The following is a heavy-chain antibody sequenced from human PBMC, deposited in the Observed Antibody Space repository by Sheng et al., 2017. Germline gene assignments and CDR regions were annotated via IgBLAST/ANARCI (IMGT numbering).Heavy chain of an antibody. J-gene: IGHJ6*03. CDR3: ARGDYYDSSGYSYYYYYMDV. Sequence: QVHLVQSGAQVKKPGSSVKVSCKASGGTFSSYAISWVRQAPGQGLEWMGGIIPILGIANYAQKFQGRVTITADKSTSTAYMELSSLRSEDTAVYYCARGDYYDSSGYSYYYYYMDVWGQGTTVTVSS. CDR1: GGTFSSYA. V-gene: IGHV1-69*10. CDR2: IIPILGIA. D-gene: IGHD3-22*01.